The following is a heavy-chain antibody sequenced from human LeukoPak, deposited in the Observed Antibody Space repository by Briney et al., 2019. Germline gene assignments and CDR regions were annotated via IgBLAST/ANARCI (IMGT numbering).Heavy chain of an antibody. J-gene: IGHJ4*02. CDR3: AKDRNSGYDLEY. CDR1: GFTFSRYG. V-gene: IGHV3-30*02. D-gene: IGHD5-12*01. CDR2: IRYDGSNT. Sequence: PGGSLRLSYAASGFTFSRYGMHWVRQAPGKGLEWVAFIRYDGSNTHYADSVMGRFTISRENSKNTLYLQMNSLRTEDTAVYYCAKDRNSGYDLEYWGQGTLVTVSS.